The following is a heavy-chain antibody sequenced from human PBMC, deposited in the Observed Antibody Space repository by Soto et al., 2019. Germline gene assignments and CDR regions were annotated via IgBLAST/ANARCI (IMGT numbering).Heavy chain of an antibody. V-gene: IGHV4-39*01. D-gene: IGHD5-12*01. CDR2: VYYSGIT. CDR1: GGSISSDSFY. Sequence: SDTLSLTCTVSGGSISSDSFYWGWIRQPPGKGLEWIGNVYYSGITYYSPSLKSRVTISVDASKNHFSLKLSSVTAADTAVYYWARQTRGYAEYYYYYMDVWGKGTTVTVSS. CDR3: ARQTRGYAEYYYYYMDV. J-gene: IGHJ6*03.